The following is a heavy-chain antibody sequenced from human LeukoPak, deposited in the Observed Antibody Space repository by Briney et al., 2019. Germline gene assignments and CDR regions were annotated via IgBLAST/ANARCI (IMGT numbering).Heavy chain of an antibody. CDR3: ARVSRTTIVRGIITFDY. CDR1: GGFFSSYV. Sequence: ASVKVSCKASGGFFSSYVISWVRQAPGQGLEWMGEIIPVFGTANYAQKFQDRVTITADESTSTAYMELSSVRSEYTAVYYCARVSRTTIVRGIITFDYWGQGTLVTVSS. D-gene: IGHD3-10*01. CDR2: IIPVFGTA. J-gene: IGHJ4*02. V-gene: IGHV1-69*13.